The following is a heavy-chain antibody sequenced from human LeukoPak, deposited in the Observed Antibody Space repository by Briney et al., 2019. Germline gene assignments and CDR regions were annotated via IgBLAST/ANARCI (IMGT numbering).Heavy chain of an antibody. CDR3: VRSPQLDP. CDR2: IQNSVTSY. CDR1: GGSISTYY. V-gene: IGHV4-59*01. Sequence: PSETLSLTCTVSGGSISTYYWSWVRQPPGKGLEWIGYIQNSVTSYTDNPSLQSRVTISVDTSKNQFSLRVTSVTAADTAVYYCVRSPQLDPWDQETLVTVSS. J-gene: IGHJ5*02.